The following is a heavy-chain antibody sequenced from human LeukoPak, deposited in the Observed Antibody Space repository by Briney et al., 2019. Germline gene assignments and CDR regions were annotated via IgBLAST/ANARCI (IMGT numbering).Heavy chain of an antibody. D-gene: IGHD3-10*01. V-gene: IGHV1-18*01. Sequence: ASVKVSCKASGYTFTTNGITWVRQAPGQGLEWVAWISCYNGDTRYAQKFQGRVTVTTDTTTSTVYMELRSLISDDTAVYYCARDHRYYYGSGSYRLPFDYWGQGTLVTVSS. CDR3: ARDHRYYYGSGSYRLPFDY. CDR2: ISCYNGDT. J-gene: IGHJ4*02. CDR1: GYTFTTNG.